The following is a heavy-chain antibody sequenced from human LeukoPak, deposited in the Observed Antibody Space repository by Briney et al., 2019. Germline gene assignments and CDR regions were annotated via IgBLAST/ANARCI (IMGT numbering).Heavy chain of an antibody. D-gene: IGHD3-10*01. CDR1: GFDFSGHW. CDR2: LNNDGSTT. Sequence: AGGSLRLSCEASGFDFSGHWMHWVHQAPGKGLVWVARLNNDGSTTRYADSLQGRFIISRDNAKNTLYLQMSSLRAEDTAVYYCAKGAQYYGSGSHRRGHYFDSWGQGTLVTVSS. CDR3: AKGAQYYGSGSHRRGHYFDS. V-gene: IGHV3-74*01. J-gene: IGHJ4*02.